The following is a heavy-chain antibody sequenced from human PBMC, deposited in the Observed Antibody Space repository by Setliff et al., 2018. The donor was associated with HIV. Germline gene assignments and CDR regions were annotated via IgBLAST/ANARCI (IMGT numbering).Heavy chain of an antibody. Sequence: GGSLRLSCTASGFTFGDYAMSWVRQAPGKGLEWVSVMNGRGDITYNADSVKGRFTISRDNSKNTLYLQMNSLRAEDTAVYYCAKGPWDLPHAFDIWGQGTVVTVSS. CDR3: AKGPWDLPHAFDI. CDR1: GFTFGDYA. D-gene: IGHD1-26*01. CDR2: MNGRGDIT. V-gene: IGHV3-23*01. J-gene: IGHJ3*02.